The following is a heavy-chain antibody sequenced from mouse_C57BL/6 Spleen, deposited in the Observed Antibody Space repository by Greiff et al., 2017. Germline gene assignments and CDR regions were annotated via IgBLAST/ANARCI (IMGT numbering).Heavy chain of an antibody. J-gene: IGHJ4*01. Sequence: VKLQESGPGLVQPSQSLSITCTVSGFSLTSYGVHWVRQSPGKGLEWLGVIWSGGSTDYTAAFISRLSISKDNSKSQVFFKMNSLQADDTAIYYCARKLRFYAMDYWGQGTSVTVSS. V-gene: IGHV2-2*01. CDR2: IWSGGST. CDR3: ARKLRFYAMDY. CDR1: GFSLTSYG. D-gene: IGHD1-1*01.